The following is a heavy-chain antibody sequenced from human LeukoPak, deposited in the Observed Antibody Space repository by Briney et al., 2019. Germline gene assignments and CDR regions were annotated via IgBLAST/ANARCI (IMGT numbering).Heavy chain of an antibody. D-gene: IGHD6-13*01. J-gene: IGHJ4*02. CDR1: GFIFSSYG. CDR3: ARDPQSSPGDY. CDR2: IWYDGSKE. Sequence: GGSLRLSCAASGFIFSSYGMHWVRQAPGKGLEWVAVIWYDGSKESYADSVKGRFTVSRDTSKNTVYLQMNGLRAEDTAVYYCARDPQSSPGDYWGQGTLVTVSS. V-gene: IGHV3-33*08.